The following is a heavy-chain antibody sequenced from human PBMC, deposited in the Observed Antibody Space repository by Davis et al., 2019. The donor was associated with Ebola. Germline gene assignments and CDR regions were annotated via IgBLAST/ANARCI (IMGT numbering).Heavy chain of an antibody. CDR2: IRSKAYGGTT. CDR3: TRDSSTMVRGVTHWYFDL. J-gene: IGHJ2*01. V-gene: IGHV3-49*03. Sequence: PGGSLRLSCTASGFTFGDYAMSWFRQAPGKGLEWVGFIRSKAYGGTTEYAASVKGRFTISRHDSKSIAYLQMNSLKTEDTAVYYCTRDSSTMVRGVTHWYFDLWGRGTLVTVSS. D-gene: IGHD3-10*01. CDR1: GFTFGDYA.